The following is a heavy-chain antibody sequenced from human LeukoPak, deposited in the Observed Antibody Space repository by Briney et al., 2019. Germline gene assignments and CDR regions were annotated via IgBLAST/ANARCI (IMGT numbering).Heavy chain of an antibody. CDR3: AKDRVRDYYDSSGRYYFDY. CDR1: GFTFSSYS. CDR2: ISSSSSYI. Sequence: GGSLRLSCAASGFTFSSYSMNWVRQAPGKGLEWVSSISSSSSYIYYADSVKGRFTISRDNAKNSLYLQMNSLRAEDTAVYYCAKDRVRDYYDSSGRYYFDYWGQGTLVTVSS. V-gene: IGHV3-21*01. D-gene: IGHD3-22*01. J-gene: IGHJ4*02.